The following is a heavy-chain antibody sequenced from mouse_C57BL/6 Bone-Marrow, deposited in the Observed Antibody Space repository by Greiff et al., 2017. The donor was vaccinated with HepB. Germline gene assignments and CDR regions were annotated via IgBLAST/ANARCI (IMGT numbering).Heavy chain of an antibody. V-gene: IGHV1-81*01. CDR3: ARCRYSNLGAY. D-gene: IGHD2-5*01. Sequence: VQLQQSGAELARPGASVKLSCKASGYTFTSYGISWVKQRTGQGLEWIGEIYPRSGNTYYNEKFKGKATLTADKSSSTAYMELRSLISEDSAVYFCARCRYSNLGAYWGQGTLVTVSA. J-gene: IGHJ3*01. CDR1: GYTFTSYG. CDR2: IYPRSGNT.